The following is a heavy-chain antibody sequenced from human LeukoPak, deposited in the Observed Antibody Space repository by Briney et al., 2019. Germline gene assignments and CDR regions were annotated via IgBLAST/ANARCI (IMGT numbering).Heavy chain of an antibody. V-gene: IGHV3-21*01. Sequence: PGESLRLSCEASGFAFNSYTIRWVRQALGKGLESVAAITSRSSHIYIADSVKGRFTISRDNAKNSLFLQMSSLRVEDTAVYYCARVAQGATTETYFYYYMDVWGKGTTVTVSS. CDR1: GFAFNSYT. J-gene: IGHJ6*03. CDR3: ARVAQGATTETYFYYYMDV. CDR2: ITSRSSHI. D-gene: IGHD4-11*01.